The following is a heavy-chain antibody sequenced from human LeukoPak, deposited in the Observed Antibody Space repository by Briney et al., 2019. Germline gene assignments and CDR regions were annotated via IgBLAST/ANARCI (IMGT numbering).Heavy chain of an antibody. CDR1: GYTFTGYY. CDR3: ARGGDIVLMVYAIEAYYFDY. V-gene: IGHV1-2*02. Sequence: ASVKVSCKASGYTFTGYYMHWVRQAPGQGLEWMGWINPNSGGTNYAQKFQGRVTMTRDTSISTAYMELSRLRSDDTAVYYCARGGDIVLMVYAIEAYYFDYWGQGTLVTVSS. D-gene: IGHD2-8*01. J-gene: IGHJ4*02. CDR2: INPNSGGT.